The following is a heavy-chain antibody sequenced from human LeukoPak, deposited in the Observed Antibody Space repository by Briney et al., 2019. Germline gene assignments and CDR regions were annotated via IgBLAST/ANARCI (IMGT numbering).Heavy chain of an antibody. CDR1: GGSMSSSSYY. CDR3: ARVRSGYTYYFDY. CDR2: IYYSGST. V-gene: IGHV4-39*01. D-gene: IGHD3-22*01. J-gene: IGHJ4*02. Sequence: SETLSLTCTVSGGSMSSSSYYWGWIRQPPGKGLEWIGSIYYSGSTYYNPSLKSRVTISVDTCKNQFYLKLSSVTAADTAVYYCARVRSGYTYYFDYWGQGTLVTVSS.